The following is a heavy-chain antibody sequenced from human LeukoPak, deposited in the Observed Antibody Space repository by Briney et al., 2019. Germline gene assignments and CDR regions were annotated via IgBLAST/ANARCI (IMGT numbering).Heavy chain of an antibody. CDR3: VIMPGY. Sequence: PSETLSLTCTVSGGSISTYYWSWIRQPPGKGLEWIGYIYYSGRTNYNPSLKSRVTISVDTSKNQFSLKLTSVTAADTAVYYCVIMPGYWGQGTLVTVSS. CDR2: IYYSGRT. CDR1: GGSISTYY. J-gene: IGHJ4*02. V-gene: IGHV4-59*08. D-gene: IGHD2-2*01.